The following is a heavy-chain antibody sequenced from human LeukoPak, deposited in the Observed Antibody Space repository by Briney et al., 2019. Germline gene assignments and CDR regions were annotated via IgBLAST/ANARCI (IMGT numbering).Heavy chain of an antibody. Sequence: PGGSLRLSCAAFGFTFSSYAMSWVRQAPGKGLEWVSVIVGRGGSTYYADSVKGRFTISSDNSKNTLYVQMNSLRAEDTAVYYCAKGVQGCSSTSCYTALDYWGQGTLVTVSS. D-gene: IGHD2-2*02. CDR3: AKGVQGCSSTSCYTALDY. V-gene: IGHV3-23*01. J-gene: IGHJ4*02. CDR1: GFTFSSYA. CDR2: IVGRGGST.